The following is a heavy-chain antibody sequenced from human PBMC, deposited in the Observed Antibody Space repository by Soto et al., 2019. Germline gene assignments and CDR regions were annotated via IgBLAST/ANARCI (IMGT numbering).Heavy chain of an antibody. CDR1: GGSISSYY. V-gene: IGHV4-59*08. CDR2: VHHSWGS. D-gene: IGHD3-10*01. J-gene: IGHJ6*02. Sequence: QVQLQESGPGLVKPSETLSLSCTVSGGSISSYYWSWFRQSPGKRMEWIGYVHHSWGSSSNPSLQSRVAISLDTSKSQFSLKVTSVPATDTAVYYCARHGFGPLHGLVDVWGQGTTVTVSS. CDR3: ARHGFGPLHGLVDV.